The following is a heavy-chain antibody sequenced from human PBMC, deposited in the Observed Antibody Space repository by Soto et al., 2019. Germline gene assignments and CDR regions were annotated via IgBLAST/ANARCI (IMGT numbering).Heavy chain of an antibody. CDR2: IDSSSVYI. Sequence: EVQLVESGGGLVKPGGSLRLSCAASGFSFSDYRMNWVRQAPGKRLEWVSSIDSSSVYIYYADSLKGRFTISRDNAKNSLYLQMNSLRAEDTAVYYCVRESISGTGWFDPWGQGTLVTVSS. J-gene: IGHJ5*02. V-gene: IGHV3-21*02. CDR3: VRESISGTGWFDP. CDR1: GFSFSDYR. D-gene: IGHD1-20*01.